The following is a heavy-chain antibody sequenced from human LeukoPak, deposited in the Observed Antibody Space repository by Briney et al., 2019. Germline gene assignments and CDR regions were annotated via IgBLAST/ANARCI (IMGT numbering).Heavy chain of an antibody. J-gene: IGHJ4*02. CDR1: GGSINSGGSY. CDR2: IYYSGST. Sequence: PSETLSLTCTVSGGSINSGGSYWSWIRQHPGKGLEWIGFIYYSGSTYYSPSLKSRVTISVDTSKNQFSLKLSSVTAADTAVYYCARRYSKTSLITMVRGVTAFDYWGQGTLVTVSS. V-gene: IGHV4-31*03. D-gene: IGHD3-10*01. CDR3: ARRYSKTSLITMVRGVTAFDY.